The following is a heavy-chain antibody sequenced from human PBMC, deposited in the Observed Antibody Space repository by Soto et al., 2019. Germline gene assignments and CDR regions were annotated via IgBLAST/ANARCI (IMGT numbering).Heavy chain of an antibody. J-gene: IGHJ4*02. Sequence: ESGGVLVQPGGSLRLSCVASGFTFDSHWMHWVRQAPGEGLVWVSRIKTDGYAAAYADSVKCRFTISRDNTKKTVYLQMNSLRAEDTAVYFCVRESGVAADCWGQGTLVTVSS. CDR2: IKTDGYAA. CDR3: VRESGVAADC. V-gene: IGHV3-74*01. CDR1: GFTFDSHW. D-gene: IGHD6-19*01.